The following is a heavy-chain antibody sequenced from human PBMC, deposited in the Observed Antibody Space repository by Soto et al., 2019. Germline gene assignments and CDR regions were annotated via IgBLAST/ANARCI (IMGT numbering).Heavy chain of an antibody. V-gene: IGHV1-69*12. CDR2: IIPIFGTA. J-gene: IGHJ4*02. CDR1: GGTFSSYA. Sequence: QVQLVQSGAEVKKPGSSVKVSCKASGGTFSSYAISWVRQAPGQGLEWMGGIIPIFGTANYAQKFQGRVTITADESTSTANMELSSLRSEDTAAYYCASRTYCGGDCYSYFDYWGQGTLVTVSS. CDR3: ASRTYCGGDCYSYFDY. D-gene: IGHD2-21*02.